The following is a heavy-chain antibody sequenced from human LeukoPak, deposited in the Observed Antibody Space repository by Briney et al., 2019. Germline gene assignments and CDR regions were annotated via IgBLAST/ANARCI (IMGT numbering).Heavy chain of an antibody. J-gene: IGHJ4*02. V-gene: IGHV1-69*04. D-gene: IGHD3-22*01. CDR2: IIPTFGIA. Sequence: ASVKVSCKASGGTFRSYAISWVRQAPGQGLEWMGRIIPTFGIANYAQKFQGRVTITADKSTSTAYMELSSLRSEDTAVYYCARDKSGGGYYYEDVVYFDYWGQGTLVTVSS. CDR3: ARDKSGGGYYYEDVVYFDY. CDR1: GGTFRSYA.